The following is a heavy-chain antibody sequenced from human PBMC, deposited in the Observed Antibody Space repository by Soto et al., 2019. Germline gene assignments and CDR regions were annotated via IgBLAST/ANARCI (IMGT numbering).Heavy chain of an antibody. CDR2: ISSSTSYI. CDR3: ARDRDSGFDYVYYFGMAV. CDR1: GFPFNAYS. Sequence: EVQLVESGGGLVKPGGSLRLSCAASGFPFNAYSMNWVRQAPGKGLEWISSISSSTSYIYYADSAKGRFTISRDNAKNSLYLQMNSLRAEDTAVYYCARDRDSGFDYVYYFGMAVWGQGTTVTVSS. J-gene: IGHJ6*02. D-gene: IGHD5-12*01. V-gene: IGHV3-21*01.